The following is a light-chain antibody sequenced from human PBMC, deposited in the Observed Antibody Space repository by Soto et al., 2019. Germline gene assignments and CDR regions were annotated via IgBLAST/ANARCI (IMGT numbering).Light chain of an antibody. CDR1: QSISSF. CDR3: QQSYSTPWT. CDR2: AAS. J-gene: IGKJ1*01. Sequence: DIQMTQSPSSLSASVGDRITITCRANQSISSFLNWYRHTPGKAPKLLIYAASNLESGVPSSFSGSGSGSDFTLTISSLQPEDFATYYCQQSYSTPWTFGQGTK. V-gene: IGKV1-39*01.